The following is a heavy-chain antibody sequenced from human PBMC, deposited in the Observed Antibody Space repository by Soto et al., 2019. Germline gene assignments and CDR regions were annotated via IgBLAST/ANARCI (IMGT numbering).Heavy chain of an antibody. Sequence: SVKVSCKASGGTLRNYGISWVRQAPGQGLEWMGGIIPVFGTANCAQKFQGRVTITADESTSTVYMDVTSLRSEDTAVYYCSRGDATKIVVTTYYGMDVWGQGTTVTVSS. CDR3: SRGDATKIVVTTYYGMDV. J-gene: IGHJ6*02. CDR1: GGTLRNYG. V-gene: IGHV1-69*13. D-gene: IGHD4-17*01. CDR2: IIPVFGTA.